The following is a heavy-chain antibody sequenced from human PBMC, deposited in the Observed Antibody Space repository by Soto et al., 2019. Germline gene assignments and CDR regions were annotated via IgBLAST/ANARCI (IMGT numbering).Heavy chain of an antibody. CDR1: GGSISSSSYY. CDR3: ARLWGMATTPYFDY. J-gene: IGHJ4*02. V-gene: IGHV4-39*01. Sequence: SETLSLTCTVSGGSISSSSYYWGWILQPPGKGLEWIGSIYYSGSTYYNPSLKSRVTISVDTSKNQFSLKLSSVTAADTAVYYCARLWGMATTPYFDYWGQGTLVTVSS. D-gene: IGHD3-16*01. CDR2: IYYSGST.